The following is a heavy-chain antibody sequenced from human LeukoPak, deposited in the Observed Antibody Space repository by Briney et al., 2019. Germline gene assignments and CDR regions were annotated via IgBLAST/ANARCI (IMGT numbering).Heavy chain of an antibody. CDR3: ATQRGSYLWGTDFDY. CDR2: INPNSGDT. J-gene: IGHJ4*02. Sequence: ASVKVSCKTSGYTFTGYYMHWVRQAPGQGLEWMGWINPNSGDTKYAQKFQGRVTMTRDTSISTAYMELSRLRSDDTAVYYCATQRGSYLWGTDFDYWGQGTLVTVSS. D-gene: IGHD3-16*01. V-gene: IGHV1-2*02. CDR1: GYTFTGYY.